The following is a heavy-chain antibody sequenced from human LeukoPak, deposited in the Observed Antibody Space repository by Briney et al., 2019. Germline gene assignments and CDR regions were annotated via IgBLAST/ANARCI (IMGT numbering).Heavy chain of an antibody. J-gene: IGHJ4*02. Sequence: SQTLSLTCTVSGGSISSGDNYWSWIRQPPGKGLEWIGYIYYSGSTYYNPSLKSRVTISVDTSKNQFSLKLSSVTAADTAVYYCASHSSGYESYFDYWGQGTLVTVSS. CDR1: GGSISSGDNY. V-gene: IGHV4-30-4*08. CDR3: ASHSSGYESYFDY. CDR2: IYYSGST. D-gene: IGHD3-22*01.